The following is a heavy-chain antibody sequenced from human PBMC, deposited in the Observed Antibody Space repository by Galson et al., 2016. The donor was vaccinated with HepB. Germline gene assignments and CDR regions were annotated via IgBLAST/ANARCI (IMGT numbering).Heavy chain of an antibody. V-gene: IGHV3-7*01. CDR3: ATQLDF. CDR2: ISQDGSVK. CDR1: GFIFTTYW. J-gene: IGHJ4*02. Sequence: SLRLSCAASGFIFTTYWMDWVRQAPGKGLEWVANISQDGSVKYYVDSVRGRFPVSRDNSKNSLYLQMNSLRVEDTAVYYCATQLDFWGQGTLVTVSS.